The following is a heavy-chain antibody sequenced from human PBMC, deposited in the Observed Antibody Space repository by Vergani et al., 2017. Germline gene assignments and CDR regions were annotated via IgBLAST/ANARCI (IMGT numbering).Heavy chain of an antibody. D-gene: IGHD2-21*01. V-gene: IGHV3-15*07. Sequence: EVQLVESGGGIVKPGGSLRLSCVASGFSFRNAWMNWVRRTPGKGLEWVGRIKSTFDRGTTDYAAAVKGRLTISRADSKNTLFLQMNDLKTEDIGVYYCTTYPRYCGDGSCYWLRDHHYYGMDVWGQGTTVTVSS. CDR1: GFSFRNAW. CDR2: IKSTFDRGTT. J-gene: IGHJ6*02. CDR3: TTYPRYCGDGSCYWLRDHHYYGMDV.